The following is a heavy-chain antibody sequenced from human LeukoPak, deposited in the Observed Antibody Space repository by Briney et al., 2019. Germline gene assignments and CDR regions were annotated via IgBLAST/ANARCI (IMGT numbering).Heavy chain of an antibody. V-gene: IGHV4-39*01. CDR3: ARYDYYGSGSPDY. CDR1: GVSISSSNSY. D-gene: IGHD3-10*01. CDR2: IYHSGST. Sequence: PSETLSLTCTVSGVSISSSNSYWGWIRQPPGKGLEWIGEIYHSGSTNYNPSLKSRVTISVDTSKNQFSLKLTSVTAADTAVYYCARYDYYGSGSPDYWGQGTLVTVSS. J-gene: IGHJ4*01.